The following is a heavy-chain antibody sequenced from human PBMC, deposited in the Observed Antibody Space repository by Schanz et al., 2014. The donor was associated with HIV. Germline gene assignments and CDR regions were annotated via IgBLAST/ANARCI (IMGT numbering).Heavy chain of an antibody. CDR3: VKHGAYETSGSYNVAF. Sequence: QVHLVESGGGLVKPGGSLRLSCAASGFSFSDFYMSWIRQPPGKGLEWLSFITSSGSVTYYTDSGKGRFTISRDNAKNSLYLDMNSLRVADTATYYCVKHGAYETSGSYNVAFWGQGALVTVSS. CDR1: GFSFSDFY. V-gene: IGHV3-11*01. D-gene: IGHD3-22*01. CDR2: ITSSGSVT. J-gene: IGHJ1*01.